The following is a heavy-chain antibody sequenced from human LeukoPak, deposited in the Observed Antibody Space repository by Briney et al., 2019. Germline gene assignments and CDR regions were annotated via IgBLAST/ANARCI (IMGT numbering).Heavy chain of an antibody. CDR2: IKSKTDGGTT. D-gene: IGHD6-19*01. V-gene: IGHV3-15*01. Sequence: GGSLRLSCAASGFTFSNAWMSWVRQAPGKGLEWVGRIKSKTDGGTTDYAAPVKGRFTISRDDSKNTLYLQMNSLETEDTAVYYCTTVPPVAPSHYYYYGMDVWGKGTTVTVSS. CDR1: GFTFSNAW. CDR3: TTVPPVAPSHYYYYGMDV. J-gene: IGHJ6*04.